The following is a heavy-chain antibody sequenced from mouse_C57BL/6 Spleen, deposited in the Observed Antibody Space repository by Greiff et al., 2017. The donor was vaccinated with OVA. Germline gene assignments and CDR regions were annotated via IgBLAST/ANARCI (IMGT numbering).Heavy chain of an antibody. CDR2: IDPSDSYT. V-gene: IGHV1-50*01. J-gene: IGHJ2*01. CDR1: GYTFTSYW. Sequence: QVQLQQPGAELVKPGASVKLSCKASGYTFTSYWMQWVKQRPGQGLEWIGEIDPSDSYTNYNQKFKGKATLTVDTSSSTAYMQLSSLTSEDSAVYYCARQTAQATDYWGQGTTLTVSS. D-gene: IGHD3-2*02. CDR3: ARQTAQATDY.